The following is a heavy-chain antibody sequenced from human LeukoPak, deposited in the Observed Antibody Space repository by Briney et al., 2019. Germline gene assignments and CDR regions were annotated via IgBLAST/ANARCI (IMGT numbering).Heavy chain of an antibody. CDR1: GYTFTGYY. CDR3: ARDGPLYYYGMDV. CDR2: INPNSGGT. V-gene: IGHV1-2*02. J-gene: IGHJ6*02. Sequence: GASVKVSCKASGYTFTGYYMHWVRQAPGQGLEWMGWINPNSGGTNYAQKFQGRVTMTRDTSTSTAYMELSRLRSDDTAVYYCARDGPLYYYGMDVWGQGTTVTVSS.